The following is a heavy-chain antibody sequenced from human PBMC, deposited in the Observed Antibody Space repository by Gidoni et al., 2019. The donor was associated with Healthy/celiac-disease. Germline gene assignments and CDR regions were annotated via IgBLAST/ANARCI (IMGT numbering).Heavy chain of an antibody. CDR2: ISYDGSNK. V-gene: IGHV3-30-3*01. J-gene: IGHJ4*02. Sequence: VISYDGSNKYYADSVKGRFTISRDNSKKTLSLQMNSLRAEDTAVYYCASLVGASPLDYWGQGTLVTVSS. CDR3: ASLVGASPLDY. D-gene: IGHD1-26*01.